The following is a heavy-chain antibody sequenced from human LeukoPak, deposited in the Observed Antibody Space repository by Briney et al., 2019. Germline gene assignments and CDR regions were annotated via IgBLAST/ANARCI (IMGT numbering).Heavy chain of an antibody. CDR2: IYYSGST. V-gene: IGHV4-59*12. CDR1: GGSISSYY. J-gene: IGHJ4*02. D-gene: IGHD3-16*01. Sequence: PSETLSLTCTVSGGSISSYYWSWIRQPPGKGLEWIGYIYYSGSTKYNPSLKSRVTISVDTSKNQFSLKLSSVTAADTAVYYCARCLKRRLKYYFDYWGQGTLVTVSS. CDR3: ARCLKRRLKYYFDY.